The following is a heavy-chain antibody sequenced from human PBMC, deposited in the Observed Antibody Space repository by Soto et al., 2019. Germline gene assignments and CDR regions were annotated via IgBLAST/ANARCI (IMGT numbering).Heavy chain of an antibody. CDR3: ARDLWGYCGADCYPLDV. CDR2: MYKTGNT. D-gene: IGHD2-21*02. J-gene: IGHJ6*02. V-gene: IGHV4-59*01. CDR1: GGSISTYY. Sequence: QVRLQESGPGLVKPSGTLSLTCTVSGGSISTYYWSWIRQPPGKGLEWIGYMYKTGNTIYNPSLKSRVTISVDTSKNQFSLKLNSVTAADTAVYYCARDLWGYCGADCYPLDVWGQGTTVTVSS.